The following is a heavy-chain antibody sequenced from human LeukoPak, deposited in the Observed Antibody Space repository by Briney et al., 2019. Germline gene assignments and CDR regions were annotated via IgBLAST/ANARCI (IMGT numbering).Heavy chain of an antibody. CDR3: ANNFDY. Sequence: GGSLRLSCAVSGFTFSNYGMHWVRQAPGKGLEWVALIYYDGSNKYYADSVKGRFTISRDNSKNTLYLQMNSLRAEDTAMYYCANNFDYWGQGTLVTVSS. CDR2: IYYDGSNK. V-gene: IGHV3-33*06. CDR1: GFTFSNYG. J-gene: IGHJ4*02.